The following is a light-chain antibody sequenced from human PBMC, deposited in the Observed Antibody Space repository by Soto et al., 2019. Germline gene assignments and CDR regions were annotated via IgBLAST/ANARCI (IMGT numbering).Light chain of an antibody. CDR2: GNF. CDR3: QSYDSSRGFV. V-gene: IGLV1-40*01. Sequence: QSVLTQPPSVSGAPGQRVTFSCIGSSSNIGAGYDVHWYQQLPGTAPKLLIYGNFNRPSGVPDRFSGSKSGASVALAINGLQAEDEAEYYCQSYDSSRGFVFGTGTKVTVL. CDR1: SSNIGAGYD. J-gene: IGLJ1*01.